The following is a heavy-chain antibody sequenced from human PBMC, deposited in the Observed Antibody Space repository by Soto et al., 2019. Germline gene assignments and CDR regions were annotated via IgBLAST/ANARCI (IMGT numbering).Heavy chain of an antibody. D-gene: IGHD4-17*01. CDR2: ISYDGSSQ. J-gene: IGHJ6*02. CDR3: ARGAVTTNYYYYGMDV. V-gene: IGHV3-30-3*01. CDR1: GFTFSAYA. Sequence: QVQLVESGGGVVQPGGSLRLSCAASGFTFSAYAMHWVRQAPVKGLEWVAVISYDGSSQNYADSVKGRFTISRDNSKNTLHLQMNSLRDEDMALYYCARGAVTTNYYYYGMDVWGRGTTVTVSS.